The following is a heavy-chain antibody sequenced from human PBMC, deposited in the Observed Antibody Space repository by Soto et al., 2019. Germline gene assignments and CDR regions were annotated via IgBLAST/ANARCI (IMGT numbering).Heavy chain of an antibody. J-gene: IGHJ5*02. CDR2: MNPNSGNT. D-gene: IGHD3-3*01. Sequence: QVQLVQSGAEVKKPGASVKVSCKASGYTFTSYDINWVRQATGQGLEWMGWMNPNSGNTGYAQKFQSRVTMTRNTSISTAYMELSSLRSEDTAVYYCARVHHTWYYDFWCCYSKGWFDRWGQGTLVTVSS. CDR1: GYTFTSYD. CDR3: ARVHHTWYYDFWCCYSKGWFDR. V-gene: IGHV1-8*01.